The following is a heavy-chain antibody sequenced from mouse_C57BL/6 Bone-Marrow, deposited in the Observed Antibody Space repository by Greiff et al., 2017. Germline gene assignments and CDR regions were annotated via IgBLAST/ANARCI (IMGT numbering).Heavy chain of an antibody. CDR2: IDPSDSYT. Sequence: VQLQQPGAELVKPRASVKLSCKASGYTFTSYWMQWVKQRPGQGLEWIGEIDPSDSYTNYNQKFTGKATLTVDTSSSTAYMQLRSLTSEDSAVYYCAREVLDAMDYWGQGTSVTVSS. CDR3: AREVLDAMDY. V-gene: IGHV1-50*01. J-gene: IGHJ4*01. CDR1: GYTFTSYW.